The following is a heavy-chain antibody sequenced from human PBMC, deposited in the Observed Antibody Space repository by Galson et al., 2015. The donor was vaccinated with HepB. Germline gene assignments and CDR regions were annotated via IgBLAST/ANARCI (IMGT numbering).Heavy chain of an antibody. D-gene: IGHD5-24*01. V-gene: IGHV1-18*01. CDR1: GYTLXXYS. CDR2: IIPYDGYT. J-gene: IGHJ4*02. Sequence: SVKVSCKASGYTLXXYSISXXXQAPVKGLVGLGWIIPYDGYTSYAQNLQGRVTVTTDTSTSTAYMELRSLRSDDTDVYYCARGGMATFGGPTXDYWGQGTLVTVSS. CDR3: ARGGMATFGGPTXDY.